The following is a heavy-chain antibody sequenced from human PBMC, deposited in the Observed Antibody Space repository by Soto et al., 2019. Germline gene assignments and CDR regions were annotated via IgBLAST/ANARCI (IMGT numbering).Heavy chain of an antibody. CDR1: GFTFSSYG. CDR2: IWYDGSNK. V-gene: IGHV3-33*08. CDR3: ACIFSGGYSYGFYYYGMDA. D-gene: IGHD5-18*01. Sequence: GGSLRLSCAASGFTFSSYGMHWVRQAPGKGLEWVAVIWYDGSNKYYADSVKGRFTISRDNSKNTLYLQMNSLRAEDTAVYYCACIFSGGYSYGFYYYGMDAWGQGTTVTVSS. J-gene: IGHJ6*02.